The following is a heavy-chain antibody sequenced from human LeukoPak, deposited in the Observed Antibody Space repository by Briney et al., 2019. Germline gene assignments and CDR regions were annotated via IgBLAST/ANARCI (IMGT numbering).Heavy chain of an antibody. Sequence: GGSLRLSCVVSGIPFSDYYMNWIRQAPGKGLEWISYISSSSSYTDYADSVKGRFTISRDNAKSELYLQMNSLRLEDTAVYYCAAGTAADFWGQGTLVTVSS. CDR1: GIPFSDYY. J-gene: IGHJ4*02. D-gene: IGHD6-13*01. V-gene: IGHV3-11*03. CDR2: ISSSSSYT. CDR3: AAGTAADF.